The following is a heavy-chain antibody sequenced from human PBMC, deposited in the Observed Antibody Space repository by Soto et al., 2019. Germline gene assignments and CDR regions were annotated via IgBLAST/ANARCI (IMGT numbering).Heavy chain of an antibody. CDR2: ISSSSSYI. CDR3: AREEVYSSIKYYYYYMDV. CDR1: GFTFSTYN. D-gene: IGHD6-13*01. Sequence: GGSLRLSCAASGFTFSTYNMNWVRQAPGKGLEWVSSISSSSSYIYYADSVKGRFTLSRDNAKNSLYLQMNSLRAEDTAVYYCAREEVYSSIKYYYYYMDVWGKGTTVTVSS. J-gene: IGHJ6*03. V-gene: IGHV3-21*01.